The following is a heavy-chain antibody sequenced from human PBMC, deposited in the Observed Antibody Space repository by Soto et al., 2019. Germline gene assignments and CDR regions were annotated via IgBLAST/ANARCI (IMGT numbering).Heavy chain of an antibody. Sequence: QVQLVESGGGVVQPGRSLRLSCAASGFTFSSYAMHWVRQAPGKGLEWVAVISYDGSNKYYADSVKGRFTISRDNSKNTLYLQMNSLRAEDTAVYYCVRVTGIAAAGTEDYYYYGMDVWGQGTTVTVSS. CDR3: VRVTGIAAAGTEDYYYYGMDV. CDR2: ISYDGSNK. J-gene: IGHJ6*02. D-gene: IGHD6-13*01. CDR1: GFTFSSYA. V-gene: IGHV3-30-3*01.